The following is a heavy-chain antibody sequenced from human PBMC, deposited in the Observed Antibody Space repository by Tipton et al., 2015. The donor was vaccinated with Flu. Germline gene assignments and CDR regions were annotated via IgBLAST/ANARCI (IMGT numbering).Heavy chain of an antibody. CDR3: ARHIGPTGPDY. CDR1: GGSIITKNNY. Sequence: TLSLTCTVSGGSIITKNNYWSWIRQPPGKGLEWIGYIDYGESTYYNPSLKSRVTISADMSKNQFSLKLNSVTAADTAVYYCARHIGPTGPDYWGQGILVTVSS. J-gene: IGHJ4*02. V-gene: IGHV4-39*01. CDR2: IDYGEST.